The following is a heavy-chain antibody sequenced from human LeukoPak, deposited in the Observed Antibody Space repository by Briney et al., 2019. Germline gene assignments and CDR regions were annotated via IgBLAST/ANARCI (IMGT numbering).Heavy chain of an antibody. Sequence: QSGGSLRLSCAASGFTFSSYAMHWVRRAPGKGLEYVSAISSNGGSTYYANSVKGRFTISRDNSKNTLYLQIGSLRAEDMAVYYCARARGLVATPFDYWGQGTLVTVSS. D-gene: IGHD5-12*01. J-gene: IGHJ4*02. V-gene: IGHV3-64*01. CDR2: ISSNGGST. CDR3: ARARGLVATPFDY. CDR1: GFTFSSYA.